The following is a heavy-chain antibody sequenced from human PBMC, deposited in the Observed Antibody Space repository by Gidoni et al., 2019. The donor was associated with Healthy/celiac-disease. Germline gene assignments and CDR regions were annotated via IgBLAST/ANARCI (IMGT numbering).Heavy chain of an antibody. J-gene: IGHJ4*02. D-gene: IGHD7-27*01. CDR3: ARSPRAWGFDY. V-gene: IGHV3-64*01. Sequence: EVQLVESGGGLVQPGGSLRLSCAASGFTFSSYAMHWVRQAPGKGLEYVSAISSNGGSTYYANSVKGRFTISRDNSKNTLYLQMGSLRAEDMAVYYCARSPRAWGFDYWGQGTLVTVSS. CDR1: GFTFSSYA. CDR2: ISSNGGST.